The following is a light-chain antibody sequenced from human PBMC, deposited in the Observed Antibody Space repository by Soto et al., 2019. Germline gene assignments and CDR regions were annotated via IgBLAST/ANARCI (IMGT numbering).Light chain of an antibody. J-gene: IGLJ1*01. V-gene: IGLV2-14*03. CDR2: EVS. CDR3: TSYASSSPYV. Sequence: QSALTQPASVSGSPGQSITISCTGTSSDVGCYNYVSWYQQHPGKAPKLMLYEVSKRPSGVSNRFSGSKSGNTASLTISGLQAEDEADYYCTSYASSSPYVFGTGTKLTVL. CDR1: SSDVGCYNY.